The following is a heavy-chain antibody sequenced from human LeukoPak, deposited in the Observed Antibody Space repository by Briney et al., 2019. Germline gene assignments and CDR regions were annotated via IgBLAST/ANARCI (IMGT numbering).Heavy chain of an antibody. Sequence: GGSLRLSCAASGFTFSNAWMSWVRQAPGKGLEWVGRIKSKTDGGTTDYAAPVKGRFTISRDDPKNTLYLQMNSLKTEDTAVYYCTTDHGLKAYYFDYWGQGTLVTVSS. J-gene: IGHJ4*02. CDR2: IKSKTDGGTT. CDR3: TTDHGLKAYYFDY. D-gene: IGHD3-16*01. V-gene: IGHV3-15*01. CDR1: GFTFSNAW.